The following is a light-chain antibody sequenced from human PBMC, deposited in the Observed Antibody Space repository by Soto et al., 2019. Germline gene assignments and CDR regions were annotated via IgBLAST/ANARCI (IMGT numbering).Light chain of an antibody. CDR3: QQYHNWVT. CDR1: QSVSSN. V-gene: IGKV3-15*01. Sequence: ETVVTQSPATLSVSPGETAILSCTASQSVSSNLAWYQQKRGQAPRLLIYGASTRATGIPARFSGSGSGTEFPFTLNSLASEDFAVYYCQQYHNWVTFGPGTKVDIK. J-gene: IGKJ3*01. CDR2: GAS.